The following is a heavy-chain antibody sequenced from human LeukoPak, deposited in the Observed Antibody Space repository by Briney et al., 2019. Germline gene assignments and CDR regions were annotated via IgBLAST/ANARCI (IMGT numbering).Heavy chain of an antibody. CDR2: INWNGGST. V-gene: IGHV3-20*04. J-gene: IGHJ4*02. CDR1: GFTFDDYG. CDR3: ARYYYDSSGYYGAFDY. Sequence: PGGSLRLSCAASGFTFDDYGMSWVRQAPGKGLEWVSGINWNGGSTGYADSVKGRFTISRDNAKNSLYLQMNSRRAEDTALYYCARYYYDSSGYYGAFDYWGQGTLVTVSS. D-gene: IGHD3-22*01.